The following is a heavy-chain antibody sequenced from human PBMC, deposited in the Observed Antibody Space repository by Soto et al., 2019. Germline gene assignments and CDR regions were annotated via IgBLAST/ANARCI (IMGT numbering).Heavy chain of an antibody. CDR3: GNDLHAKPYS. CDR1: GYTFTSYG. J-gene: IGHJ1*01. Sequence: QVQLVQSGAEVKKPGASGKVSCKASGYTFTSYGISWVRQAPGQRLEWMGGISAYNGNTNYAQKLQGRVTMTTDTCKSRPHMELTNITYDNTTVYYCGNDLHAKPYSRGQGTQSTVSS. D-gene: IGHD2-15*01. V-gene: IGHV1-18*01. CDR2: ISAYNGNT.